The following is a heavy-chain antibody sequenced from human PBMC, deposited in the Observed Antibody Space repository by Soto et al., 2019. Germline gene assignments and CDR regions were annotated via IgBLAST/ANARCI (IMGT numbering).Heavy chain of an antibody. CDR1: GFTFDDYA. J-gene: IGHJ4*02. CDR2: ISWNSGSI. Sequence: GGSLRLSCAASGFTFDDYAMHWVRQAPGRGLEWVSGISWNSGSIGYADSVKGRFTISRDNAKNSLYLQMNSLRAEDTALYYCAKALSAYCGGDCYSNYFDYWGQGTLVTVSS. V-gene: IGHV3-9*01. D-gene: IGHD2-21*02. CDR3: AKALSAYCGGDCYSNYFDY.